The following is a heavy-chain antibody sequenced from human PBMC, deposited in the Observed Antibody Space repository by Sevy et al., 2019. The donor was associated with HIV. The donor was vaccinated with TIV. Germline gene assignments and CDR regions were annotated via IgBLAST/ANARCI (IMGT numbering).Heavy chain of an antibody. CDR1: GFTFDDYA. V-gene: IGHV3-9*01. CDR3: AKGDRVQLWNYFDY. D-gene: IGHD5-18*01. J-gene: IGHJ4*02. Sequence: GGSLRLSCAASGFTFDDYAMHWVRQAPGKGLEWVSGISWNSGSIGYADSVKGRFTISRDNAKNSLYLQMSSLRAEDTALYYCAKGDRVQLWNYFDYWGQGTLVTVSS. CDR2: ISWNSGSI.